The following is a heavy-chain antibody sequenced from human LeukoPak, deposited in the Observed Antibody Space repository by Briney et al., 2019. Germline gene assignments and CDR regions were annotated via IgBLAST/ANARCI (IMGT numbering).Heavy chain of an antibody. J-gene: IGHJ5*02. V-gene: IGHV1-69*13. CDR3: ARAGRALTLWFGELFINWFDP. CDR2: IIPIFGTA. Sequence: SVTVSCTASGGTFSSYAISWVRQAPGQGLEWMGGIIPIFGTANYAQKFQGRVTITADESTSTAYMELSSLRSEDTAVYYCARAGRALTLWFGELFINWFDPWGQGTLVTVSS. D-gene: IGHD3-10*01. CDR1: GGTFSSYA.